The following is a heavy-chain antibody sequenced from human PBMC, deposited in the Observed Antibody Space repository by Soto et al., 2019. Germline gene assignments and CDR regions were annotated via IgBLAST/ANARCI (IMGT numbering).Heavy chain of an antibody. J-gene: IGHJ3*02. CDR1: GGSISSYY. Sequence: SETLSLTCTVSGGSISSYYWSWIRQPPGKGLEWIGYIYYSGSTNYNPSLKSRVTISVDTSKNQFSLKLSSVTAADTAVYYCARLGPHCGGDCYSADAFDIWGQGTMVTVS. CDR3: ARLGPHCGGDCYSADAFDI. V-gene: IGHV4-59*08. D-gene: IGHD2-21*01. CDR2: IYYSGST.